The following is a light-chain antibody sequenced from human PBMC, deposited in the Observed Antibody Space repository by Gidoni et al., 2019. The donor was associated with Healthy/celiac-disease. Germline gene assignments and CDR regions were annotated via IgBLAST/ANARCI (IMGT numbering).Light chain of an antibody. CDR2: DAS. J-gene: IGKJ1*01. CDR3: QQSPA. V-gene: IGKV1-33*01. Sequence: DIQMTQSPSSLSASVGDRVTITCQASQDISNYLNWYQQKPGKAPKLLIYDASNLETGVPSRFSGSGSGTDFTFTISSLQPEDIATYYCQQSPAFGQGTKVEIK. CDR1: QDISNY.